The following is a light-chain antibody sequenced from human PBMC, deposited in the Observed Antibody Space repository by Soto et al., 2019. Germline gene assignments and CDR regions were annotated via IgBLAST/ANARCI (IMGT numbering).Light chain of an antibody. CDR1: SSDIGHYDY. J-gene: IGLJ1*01. CDR2: HVT. V-gene: IGLV2-14*03. CDR3: CSLPPSQTYV. Sequence: QSVLTQPASVSGSPGQSITISCAGTSSDIGHYDYVSWYQQHPGKAPKLMIYHVTYRPSGVSNRYSGSKSGNSASLTISGLQADDEADYYCCSLPPSQTYVFGRGTKVTV.